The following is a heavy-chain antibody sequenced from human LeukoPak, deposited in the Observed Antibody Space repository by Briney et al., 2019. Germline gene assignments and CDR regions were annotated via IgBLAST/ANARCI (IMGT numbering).Heavy chain of an antibody. CDR1: GFTFSSYS. J-gene: IGHJ4*02. V-gene: IGHV3-21*01. CDR2: ISSSSSSYI. CDR3: ATGYSSSWPDY. Sequence: KPGGSLRLSCAASGFTFSSYSMNWVRQAPGKGLEWVSSISSSSSSYIYYADSVKGRFTISRDNAKNSLYLQMNSLRAEDTAVYYCATGYSSSWPDYWGQGTLVTVSS. D-gene: IGHD6-13*01.